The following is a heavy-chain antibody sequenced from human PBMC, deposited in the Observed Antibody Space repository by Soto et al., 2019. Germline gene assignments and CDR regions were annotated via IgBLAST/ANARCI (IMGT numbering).Heavy chain of an antibody. Sequence: PGGSLTLSCVAYGFKFEQYAMSWVRQAPGKGPEWVSGISWNGGSLVYSDSVKGRFTISRDNGKNSLYLQMDDLRTEDTALYYCTKGTLSSDGYPDWFDSSDQGTRV. CDR2: ISWNGGSL. CDR1: GFKFEQYA. V-gene: IGHV3-9*01. D-gene: IGHD5-18*01. CDR3: TKGTLSSDGYPDWFDS. J-gene: IGHJ5*01.